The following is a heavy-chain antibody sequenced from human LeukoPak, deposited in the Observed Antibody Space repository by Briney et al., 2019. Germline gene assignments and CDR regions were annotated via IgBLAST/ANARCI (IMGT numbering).Heavy chain of an antibody. D-gene: IGHD3-10*01. CDR1: GDSVSSNIAA. CDR2: TYYRSKWYN. J-gene: IGHJ6*02. V-gene: IGHV6-1*01. CDR3: ARGAYGSGSYYYYYGMDV. Sequence: SQTLSLTCAISGDSVSSNIAAWNWIRQSPSRGLEWLGRTYYRSKWYNDYAVSVKSRINITPDTSKNQFSLQLNSVTPEDTAVYYCARGAYGSGSYYYYYGMDVWGQGTTVTVSS.